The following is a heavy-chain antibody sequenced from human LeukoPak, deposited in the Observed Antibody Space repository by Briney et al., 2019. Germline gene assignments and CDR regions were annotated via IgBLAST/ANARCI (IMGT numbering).Heavy chain of an antibody. CDR3: ARDSDRLD. D-gene: IGHD1-26*01. V-gene: IGHV3-53*01. CDR2: IYSGGST. CDR1: GFTFSSYA. Sequence: GGSLRLSCAASGFTFSSYAMSWVRQAPGKGLEWVSVIYSGGSTYYADSVKGRFTISRDNSKNTLYLQMNSLRAEDTAVYYCARDSDRLDWGQGTLVTVSS. J-gene: IGHJ4*02.